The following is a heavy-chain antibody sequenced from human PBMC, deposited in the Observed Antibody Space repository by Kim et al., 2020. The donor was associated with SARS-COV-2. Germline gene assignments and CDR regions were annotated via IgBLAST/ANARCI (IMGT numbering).Heavy chain of an antibody. J-gene: IGHJ4*02. Sequence: GGSLRLSCAASGFTFSSYAMSWVRQAPGKGLEWVSAISGSGGSTYYADSVKGRFTISRDNSKNTLYLQMNSLRAEDTAVYYCAKKGKAVCTNGVCYSHYFDYWGQGTLVTVSS. D-gene: IGHD2-8*01. CDR3: AKKGKAVCTNGVCYSHYFDY. CDR1: GFTFSSYA. CDR2: ISGSGGST. V-gene: IGHV3-23*01.